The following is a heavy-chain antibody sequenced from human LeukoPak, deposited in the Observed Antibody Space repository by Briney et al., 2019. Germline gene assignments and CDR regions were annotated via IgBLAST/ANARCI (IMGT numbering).Heavy chain of an antibody. CDR2: IYHSWST. Sequence: PSEALSLTCAVSGGSISSGGYSWSWIRQPPGKGLQWIGYIYHSWSTYYNPSLKSRVTISVDRSKNQFSLKLSSVTAADTAVYYCAATKITMIVVAPYFQHWGQGTLVTVSS. D-gene: IGHD3-22*01. CDR3: AATKITMIVVAPYFQH. J-gene: IGHJ1*01. CDR1: GGSISSGGYS. V-gene: IGHV4-30-2*01.